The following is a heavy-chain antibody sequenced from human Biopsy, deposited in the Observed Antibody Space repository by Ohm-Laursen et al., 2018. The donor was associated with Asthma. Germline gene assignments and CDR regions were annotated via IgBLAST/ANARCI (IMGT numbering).Heavy chain of an antibody. J-gene: IGHJ6*02. CDR3: AKLRITMVQGVIINVEYYYGMDV. D-gene: IGHD3-10*01. V-gene: IGHV4-4*02. Sequence: GTLSLTCAVSGGSISSSNWGSWVRQPPGKGLGWIGEFYHRGRPNYNRSLKSRVTISVDKSKNQFSLKLSSVTAADTAVYYCAKLRITMVQGVIINVEYYYGMDVWGQGTTVTVSS. CDR1: GGSISSSNW. CDR2: FYHRGRP.